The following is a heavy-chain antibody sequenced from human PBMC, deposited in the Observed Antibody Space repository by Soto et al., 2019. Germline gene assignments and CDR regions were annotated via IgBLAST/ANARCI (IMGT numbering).Heavy chain of an antibody. CDR2: INAGNGNT. CDR3: ARAAYCSSSTCSDAFDI. V-gene: IGHV1-3*01. CDR1: GYSFTAYA. D-gene: IGHD2-2*01. Sequence: QVQLVQSGAEVKEPGASVKVSCKASGYSFTAYAMHWVRQAPGQRPEWMGWINAGNGNTKYSQKLQGRITFSRDTSASTVYMELSSLRFEDSAVYYCARAAYCSSSTCSDAFDIWGQGTMVTVSS. J-gene: IGHJ3*02.